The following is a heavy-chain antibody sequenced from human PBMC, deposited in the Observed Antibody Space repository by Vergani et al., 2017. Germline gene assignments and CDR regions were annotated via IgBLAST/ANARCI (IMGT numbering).Heavy chain of an antibody. D-gene: IGHD3-10*01. Sequence: QVQLVQSGAEVKKPGSSVKVSCKASGGPFNRYAISWVRQAPGQGLEWMGGNIPIFGTTNYAQKFQGRVTITADESTSTAYMELSSLRSEVTAVYYCARAEDGDSVSYYLWHRGRFDYWGQGTLVTVSS. CDR1: GGPFNRYA. CDR3: ARAEDGDSVSYYLWHRGRFDY. V-gene: IGHV1-69*01. J-gene: IGHJ4*02. CDR2: NIPIFGTT.